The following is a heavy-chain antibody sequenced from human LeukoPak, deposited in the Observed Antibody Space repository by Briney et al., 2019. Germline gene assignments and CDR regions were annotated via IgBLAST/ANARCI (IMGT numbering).Heavy chain of an antibody. Sequence: GGSLRLSCAASGFTFSSYTMSWVRQAPGKGLEWVANIKEDGSESHYVDSVKGRFTISRDNAKNSLYLQMNSLRAEDTAVYFCAKAGLLWFGESWMDVWGQGTTVTVSS. CDR3: AKAGLLWFGESWMDV. V-gene: IGHV3-7*01. D-gene: IGHD3-10*01. CDR1: GFTFSSYT. J-gene: IGHJ6*02. CDR2: IKEDGSES.